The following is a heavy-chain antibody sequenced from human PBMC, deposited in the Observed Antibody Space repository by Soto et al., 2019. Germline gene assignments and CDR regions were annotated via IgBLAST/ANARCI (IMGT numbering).Heavy chain of an antibody. Sequence: EVQLLESGGGLVQPGGSLRLSCGASGFTFSSHAMTWVRQAPGKGLEWVSAISGSGDSTYYADSVKGRFTISRDNSKNTMFLQLNSLRAEDTAVYYCAQGRGLVSPHYWGQGTLVTVSS. V-gene: IGHV3-23*01. D-gene: IGHD3-9*01. CDR1: GFTFSSHA. J-gene: IGHJ4*02. CDR3: AQGRGLVSPHY. CDR2: ISGSGDST.